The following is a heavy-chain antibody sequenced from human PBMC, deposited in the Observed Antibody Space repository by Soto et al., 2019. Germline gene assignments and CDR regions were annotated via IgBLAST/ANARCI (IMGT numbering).Heavy chain of an antibody. Sequence: GGSLGLSCAASGFTFSSYSMNWVRQAPGKGLEWVSSISSSSSYIYYADSVKGRFTISRDNAKNSLYLQMNSLRAEDTAVYYCARDGLGHPGFSGFYYYYYMDVWGKGTTVTVSS. J-gene: IGHJ6*03. CDR2: ISSSSSYI. CDR1: GFTFSSYS. V-gene: IGHV3-21*01. D-gene: IGHD3-22*01. CDR3: ARDGLGHPGFSGFYYYYYMDV.